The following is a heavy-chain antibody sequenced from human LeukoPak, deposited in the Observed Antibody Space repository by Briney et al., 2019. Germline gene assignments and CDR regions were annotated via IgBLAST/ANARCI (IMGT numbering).Heavy chain of an antibody. CDR3: AKAPVTSCRGAYCYPFDS. CDR2: ISGSGGST. V-gene: IGHV3-23*01. D-gene: IGHD2-21*01. Sequence: GGSLRLSCAASGFTFSSYAMSWVRQAPGKGLEWVSAISGSGGSTYYADSVRGRFTISRDNSKNTLYLQMNSLRAEDVAVYFCAKAPVTSCRGAYCYPFDSWGQGTLVTVSS. CDR1: GFTFSSYA. J-gene: IGHJ4*02.